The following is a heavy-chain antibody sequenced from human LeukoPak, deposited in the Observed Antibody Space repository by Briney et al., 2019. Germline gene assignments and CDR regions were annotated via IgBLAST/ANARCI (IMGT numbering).Heavy chain of an antibody. CDR3: ARDDYYGSGSYYN. Sequence: GGSLRLSCAASGFTFSSYAMSWVRQAPGKGLEWVSYISSSGSTIYYADSVKGRFTISRDNAKNSLYLQMNSLRAEDTAVYYCARDDYYGSGSYYNWGQGTLVTVSS. J-gene: IGHJ4*02. D-gene: IGHD3-10*01. CDR2: ISSSGSTI. V-gene: IGHV3-48*04. CDR1: GFTFSSYA.